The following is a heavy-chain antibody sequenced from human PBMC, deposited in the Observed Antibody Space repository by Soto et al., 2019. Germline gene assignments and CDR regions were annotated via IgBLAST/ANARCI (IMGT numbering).Heavy chain of an antibody. Sequence: ASVKVSCKASGYTFTSYGISWVRQAPGQGLEWMGWISAYNGNTNYAQKLQGRVTMTTDTSTSTAYMELRSLRSDDTAVYYCARMAGYSSSGYTPLATYDAFDIWGQGTMVTVSS. V-gene: IGHV1-18*01. CDR2: ISAYNGNT. J-gene: IGHJ3*02. CDR1: GYTFTSYG. CDR3: ARMAGYSSSGYTPLATYDAFDI. D-gene: IGHD6-13*01.